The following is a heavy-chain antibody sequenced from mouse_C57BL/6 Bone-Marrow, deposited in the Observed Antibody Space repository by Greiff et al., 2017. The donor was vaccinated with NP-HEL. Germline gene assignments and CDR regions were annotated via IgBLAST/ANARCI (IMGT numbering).Heavy chain of an antibody. Sequence: VQLQQSGAELVRPGASVTLSCKASGYTFTDYEMHWVKQTPVHGLEWIGAIDPDTGGTAYNQKFKGKAILTADKSSSTAYMELRSLTSEDSAVYYCTRKGYGGSYLNFDYWGQGTTLTVSS. V-gene: IGHV1-15*01. J-gene: IGHJ2*01. CDR1: GYTFTDYE. CDR3: TRKGYGGSYLNFDY. CDR2: IDPDTGGT. D-gene: IGHD1-1*01.